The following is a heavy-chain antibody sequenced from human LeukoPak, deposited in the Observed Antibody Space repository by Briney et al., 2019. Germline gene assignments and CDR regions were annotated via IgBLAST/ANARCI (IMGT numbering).Heavy chain of an antibody. CDR1: GGSISSYY. Sequence: SETLSLTCTVSGGSISSYYWSWIRQPPGKGLEWIGYIYYSGSTNYNPSLKSRVTISVDTSKNQFSLKLSSVTAADTAVYYCARGPRVTARYCTNGVCPGGWFDPWGQGTLVTVSS. D-gene: IGHD2-8*01. V-gene: IGHV4-59*01. J-gene: IGHJ5*02. CDR2: IYYSGST. CDR3: ARGPRVTARYCTNGVCPGGWFDP.